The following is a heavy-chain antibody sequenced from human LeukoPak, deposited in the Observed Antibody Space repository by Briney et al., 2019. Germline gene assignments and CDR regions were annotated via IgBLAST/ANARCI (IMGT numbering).Heavy chain of an antibody. CDR1: GYTFTSYD. J-gene: IGHJ4*02. V-gene: IGHV1-8*01. D-gene: IGHD1-26*01. CDR2: MNPNRGNK. Sequence: GASVKVSCKASGYTFTSYDINWVRQATGQGLEWMGWMNPNRGNKGYAQKFQGRVTMPRNTYISTAYMELSSLRSEDTAVYYCARGTEWDFDYWGQGTLVTVSS. CDR3: ARGTEWDFDY.